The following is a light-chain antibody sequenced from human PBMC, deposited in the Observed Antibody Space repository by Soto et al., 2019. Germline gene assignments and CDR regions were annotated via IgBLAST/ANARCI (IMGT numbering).Light chain of an antibody. CDR1: QSVNSN. V-gene: IGKV3D-15*01. CDR2: GVY. J-gene: IGKJ1*01. CDR3: QQYNNWPRT. Sequence: EVVVTQSPATLSVSPGERATLSSRASQSVNSNLAWYQQKPGQAPRLLIYGVYTRAPGIPARFSGSGSGTEFTLTISSLQSEDFAVYYCQQYNNWPRTFGQGTKVDIK.